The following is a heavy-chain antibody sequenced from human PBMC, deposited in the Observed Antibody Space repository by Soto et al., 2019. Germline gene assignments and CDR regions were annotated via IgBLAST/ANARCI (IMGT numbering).Heavy chain of an antibody. CDR1: GGSVSDYY. CDR3: ASNIWNDDADLDGTLNI. CDR2: LSSSGAT. Sequence: QMQLEESGPGLVKPSETLSLTCSVSGGSVSDYYWHWIRQSPGKGLEWIGYLSSSGATSYSPPLRRRVTISLGSAKNQLSLKMTSVTAADAAVYYCASNIWNDDADLDGTLNIWGQGTLVTVSS. V-gene: IGHV4-59*08. J-gene: IGHJ3*02. D-gene: IGHD1-1*01.